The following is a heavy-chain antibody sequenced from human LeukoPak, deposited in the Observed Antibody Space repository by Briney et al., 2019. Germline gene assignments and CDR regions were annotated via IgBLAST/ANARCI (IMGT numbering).Heavy chain of an antibody. D-gene: IGHD1-26*01. CDR1: GYTFTGYY. CDR2: INPNIGGT. J-gene: IGHJ3*02. Sequence: GASVKVSCKASGYTFTGYYMHWVRQAPGQGLEWMGRINPNIGGTNYAQKFQGRVTMTRDTSISTIYMELSRLRSDDTAVYYCARVGAGLNVAFDIWGQGTMVTVSS. V-gene: IGHV1-2*06. CDR3: ARVGAGLNVAFDI.